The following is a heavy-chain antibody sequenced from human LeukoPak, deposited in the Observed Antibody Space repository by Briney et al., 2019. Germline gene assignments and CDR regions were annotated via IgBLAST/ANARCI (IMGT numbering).Heavy chain of an antibody. V-gene: IGHV3-30-3*01. CDR2: ISYDGSNK. CDR3: ARPRRPRRRYFDY. J-gene: IGHJ4*02. D-gene: IGHD5-24*01. CDR1: GFTFSSYW. Sequence: GGSLRLSCAASGFTFSSYWMSWVRQAPGKGLEWVAVISYDGSNKYYADSVKGRFTISRDNSKNTLYLQMNSLRAEDTAVYYCARPRRPRRRYFDYWGQGTLVTVSS.